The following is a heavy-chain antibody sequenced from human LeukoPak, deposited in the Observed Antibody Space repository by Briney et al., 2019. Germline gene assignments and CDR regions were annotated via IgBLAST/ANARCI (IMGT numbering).Heavy chain of an antibody. CDR2: IYYSGST. J-gene: IGHJ4*02. CDR1: GGSISSYY. V-gene: IGHV4-59*01. D-gene: IGHD3-9*01. CDR3: ARMSYFDWSTVNYFDY. Sequence: PSETLSLTCTVSGGSISSYYWSWIRQPPGRGPEWIGYIYYSGSTNYNPSLKSRVTISVDTSKNQFSLKLSSVTAADTAVYYCARMSYFDWSTVNYFDYWGQGTLVTVSS.